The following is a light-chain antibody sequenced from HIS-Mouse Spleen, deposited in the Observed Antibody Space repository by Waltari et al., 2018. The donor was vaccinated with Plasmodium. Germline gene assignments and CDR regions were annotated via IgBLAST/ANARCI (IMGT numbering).Light chain of an antibody. CDR1: QSISNW. V-gene: IGKV1-5*03. CDR3: QQYNSYPFT. J-gene: IGKJ3*01. CDR2: KAS. Sequence: DIQMTQSPSTLSASVGDRLTITCRASQSISNWLAWYQQKQGKAPKLLIYKASSLESGVPSRFSGSGSGTEFTLTISSLQPDDFATCYCQQYNSYPFTFGPGTKVDIK.